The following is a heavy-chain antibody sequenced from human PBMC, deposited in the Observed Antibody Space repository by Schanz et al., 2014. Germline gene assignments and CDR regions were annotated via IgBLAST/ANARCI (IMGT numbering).Heavy chain of an antibody. D-gene: IGHD4-17*01. V-gene: IGHV1-69*02. CDR3: ARGYGDSPTDF. Sequence: QVQLVQSGAEVKKPGSSVKVSCKASGGTFSSYTISWVRQAPGQGLEWMGRIISILGIPNYAQKFQGRLTMTRDTSTSTVYMELSSLRSEDTAVYYCARGYGDSPTDFWGQGTLVTVSS. J-gene: IGHJ4*02. CDR2: IISILGIP. CDR1: GGTFSSYT.